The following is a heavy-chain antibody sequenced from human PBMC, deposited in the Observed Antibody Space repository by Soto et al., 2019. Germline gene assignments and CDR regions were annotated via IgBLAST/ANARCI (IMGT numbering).Heavy chain of an antibody. CDR2: IYYSGST. CDR1: GGSVSSGSYY. D-gene: IGHD6-19*01. V-gene: IGHV4-61*01. CDR3: ARDRIAVAGQIDP. Sequence: PSETLSLTCTVSGGSVSSGSYYWSWTRQPPGKGLEWIGYIYYSGSTNYNPSLKSRVTISVDTSKNQFSLKLSSVTAADTAVYYCARDRIAVAGQIDPWGQGTLVTVSS. J-gene: IGHJ5*02.